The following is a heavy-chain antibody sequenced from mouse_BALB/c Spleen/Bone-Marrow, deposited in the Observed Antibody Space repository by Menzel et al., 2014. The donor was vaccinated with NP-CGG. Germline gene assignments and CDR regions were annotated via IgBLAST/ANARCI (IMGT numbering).Heavy chain of an antibody. D-gene: IGHD4-1*01. CDR1: GYTFXDYE. J-gene: IGHJ2*01. V-gene: IGHV1-15*01. CDR3: TRNWDDYFDY. Sequence: VQLQQSGAELVRPGASVTLSCKASGYTFXDYEIHWVKQTPVHGLEWIGAIDPETGGNAYNQKFKGKATLTADKSSSTAYMELRSLTSEDSAVYYCTRNWDDYFDYWGQGTTLTVSS. CDR2: IDPETGGN.